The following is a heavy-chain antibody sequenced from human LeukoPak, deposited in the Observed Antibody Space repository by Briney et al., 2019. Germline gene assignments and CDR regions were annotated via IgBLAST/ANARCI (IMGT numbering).Heavy chain of an antibody. CDR1: GFTFSTYA. Sequence: GGSLRLSCAASGFTFSTYAMSWVRQAPGKGLEWVSTLSVSGDTTFYADSVKGRFTISRDTSKNTLYLQMNSLSAEDTAVYYGAGWVVDIFDIWGQGTMVTVSS. J-gene: IGHJ3*02. D-gene: IGHD2-15*01. CDR3: AGWVVDIFDI. CDR2: LSVSGDTT. V-gene: IGHV3-23*01.